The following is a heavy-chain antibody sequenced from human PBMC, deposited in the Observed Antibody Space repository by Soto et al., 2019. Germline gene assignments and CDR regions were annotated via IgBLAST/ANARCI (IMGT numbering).Heavy chain of an antibody. V-gene: IGHV3-7*01. Sequence: PGGSLRLSCEASGLTFSRYWMTWVRQAPGKGLEWVANIKQDGSEKYYADSVKGRFTISRDNSKKSLYLQMNSLRAEDTAVYHCAKDGYYNGLDVWGQGTTVTVSS. CDR2: IKQDGSEK. CDR3: AKDGYYNGLDV. J-gene: IGHJ6*02. CDR1: GLTFSRYW.